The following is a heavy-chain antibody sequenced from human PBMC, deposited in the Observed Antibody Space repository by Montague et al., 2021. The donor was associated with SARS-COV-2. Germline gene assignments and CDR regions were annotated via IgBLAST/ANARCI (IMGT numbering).Heavy chain of an antibody. CDR1: GFTFSSYD. CDR2: IGTAGDT. CDR3: ARGDIVATQGAYYYYGMDV. D-gene: IGHD5-12*01. J-gene: IGHJ6*02. V-gene: IGHV3-13*01. Sequence: SLRLSCAASGFTFSSYDMHWVRQATGNGLEWVSAIGTAGDTYYPGSVKGRFTISRENAKNSLYLQMNSLRAGDTAVYYCARGDIVATQGAYYYYGMDVWGQGTTVTVSS.